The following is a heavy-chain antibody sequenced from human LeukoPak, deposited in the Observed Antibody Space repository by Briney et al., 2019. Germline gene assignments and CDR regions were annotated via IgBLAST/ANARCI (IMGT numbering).Heavy chain of an antibody. D-gene: IGHD3-10*01. CDR1: GGSMSPYH. CDR2: IYYSGST. Sequence: SETLSLTCTVSGGSMSPYHWGWIRQPPGKGLEWTGYIYYSGSTNYNPSLKSRVTISVDTSKNQFSLKLSSVTAADTAVYYCARVRLVVRGVIPPTNWFDPWGQGTLVTVSS. V-gene: IGHV4-59*12. CDR3: ARVRLVVRGVIPPTNWFDP. J-gene: IGHJ5*02.